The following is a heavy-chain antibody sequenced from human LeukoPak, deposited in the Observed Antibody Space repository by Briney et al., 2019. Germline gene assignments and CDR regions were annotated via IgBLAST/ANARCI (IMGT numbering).Heavy chain of an antibody. CDR2: IIPIFGTA. V-gene: IGHV1-69*01. CDR3: ARAVLLWFRESPDAFDI. Sequence: GASVKVSCKASGGTFSSYAISWVRQAPGQGLEWMGGIIPIFGTANYAQKFQGRVTITADESTSTAYMELSSLRSEDTAVYYCARAVLLWFRESPDAFDIWGQGTMVTVSS. D-gene: IGHD3-10*01. CDR1: GGTFSSYA. J-gene: IGHJ3*02.